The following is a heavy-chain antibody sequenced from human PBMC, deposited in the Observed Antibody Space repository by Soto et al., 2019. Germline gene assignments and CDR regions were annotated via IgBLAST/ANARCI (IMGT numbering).Heavy chain of an antibody. CDR3: ASAVGGIVVVTTSFDP. D-gene: IGHD3-22*01. V-gene: IGHV4-31*03. J-gene: IGHJ5*02. Sequence: PSETLSLTCTVSGGPISSGGYYWSWIRQHPGKGLEWIGYIYYSGSTYYNPSLKSRVTISVDTSKNQFSLKLSSVTAADTAVYYCASAVGGIVVVTTSFDPWGQGTLVTVSS. CDR1: GGPISSGGYY. CDR2: IYYSGST.